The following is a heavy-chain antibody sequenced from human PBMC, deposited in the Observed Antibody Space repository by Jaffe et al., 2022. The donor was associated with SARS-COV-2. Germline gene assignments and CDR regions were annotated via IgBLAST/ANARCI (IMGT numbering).Heavy chain of an antibody. J-gene: IGHJ5*02. CDR2: ISYDGSNK. D-gene: IGHD3-10*01. CDR1: GFTFSSYG. Sequence: QVQLVESGGGVVQPGRSLRLSCAASGFTFSSYGMHWVRQAPGKGLEWVAVISYDGSNKYYADSVKGRFTISRDNSKNTLYLQMNSLRAEDTAVYYCAKDTSSGGYNWFDPWGQGTLVTVSS. CDR3: AKDTSSGGYNWFDP. V-gene: IGHV3-30*18.